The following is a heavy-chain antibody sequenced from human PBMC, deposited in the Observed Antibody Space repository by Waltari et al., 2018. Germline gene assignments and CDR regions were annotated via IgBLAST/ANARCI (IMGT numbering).Heavy chain of an antibody. V-gene: IGHV3-21*01. CDR1: GFTFSSYS. J-gene: IGHJ4*02. D-gene: IGHD2-8*02. Sequence: EVQLVESGGGLVKPGGSLRLSCAASGFTFSSYSMNWVRQAPGKGLEWVSSISSSSTYIYDADSVKGRFTISRDNAKNSLYLQMNSLRAEDTAVYYCARDFARGYCTGGVCHAFDDWGQGTLVTVSS. CDR2: ISSSSTYI. CDR3: ARDFARGYCTGGVCHAFDD.